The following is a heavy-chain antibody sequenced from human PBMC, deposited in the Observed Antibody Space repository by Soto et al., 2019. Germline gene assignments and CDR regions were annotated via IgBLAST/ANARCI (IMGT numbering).Heavy chain of an antibody. D-gene: IGHD2-21*01. V-gene: IGHV4-31*03. J-gene: IGHJ6*02. CDR2: SYYIGSS. Sequence: PSETLSLTCTVSGVSISSGGSYWTWIRQRPGKGLERIGYSYYIGSSYYNPSLQSRVTISVDTSKNQVSLKLSSVTAADTAVYYCARAGGIVAAINYYGLDVWGHGATVTVSS. CDR1: GVSISSGGSY. CDR3: ARAGGIVAAINYYGLDV.